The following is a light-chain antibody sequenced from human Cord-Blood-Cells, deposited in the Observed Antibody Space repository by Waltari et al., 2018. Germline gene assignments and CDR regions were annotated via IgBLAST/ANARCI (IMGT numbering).Light chain of an antibody. CDR3: QQYDNLPIT. J-gene: IGKJ5*01. CDR1: QDISNY. CDR2: DAS. Sequence: DIQMTQSPSSLSASVGDRVTITCQASQDISNYLNWYQQKPGKAPKLLIYDASNLETGVPSRFSGSGYETDFTFTISSLQPEDIATYYCQQYDNLPITFGQGTRLEI. V-gene: IGKV1-33*01.